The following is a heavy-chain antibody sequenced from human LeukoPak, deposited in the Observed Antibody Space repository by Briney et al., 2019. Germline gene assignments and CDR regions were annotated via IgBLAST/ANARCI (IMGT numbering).Heavy chain of an antibody. CDR2: IYYSGTT. D-gene: IGHD2-2*01. V-gene: IGHV4-39*07. J-gene: IGHJ6*03. CDR3: AGQDIILVPAYYYYMDV. CDR1: GGSISSSSYY. Sequence: SETLSLTCTVSGGSISSSSYYWGWIRQPPGKGLEWIGSIYYSGTTYYNPSLKSRVTISVDTSKNQFSLNLSSVTAADTAVYYCAGQDIILVPAYYYYMDVWGKGTTVTVSS.